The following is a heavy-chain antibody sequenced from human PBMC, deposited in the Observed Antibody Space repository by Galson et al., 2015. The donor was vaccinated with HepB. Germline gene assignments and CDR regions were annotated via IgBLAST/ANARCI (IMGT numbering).Heavy chain of an antibody. CDR2: ISYDDNNK. Sequence: SLRLSCAASGFTFNTYSMHWVRQAPGKGLEWVAVISYDDNNKYYADSVKGRFTISRDNSKNTLYLQMSSLRAEDTALYYCARGDCSGDSCYLGYWGQGTLVTVSS. CDR3: ARGDCSGDSCYLGY. J-gene: IGHJ4*02. V-gene: IGHV3-30*04. D-gene: IGHD2-15*01. CDR1: GFTFNTYS.